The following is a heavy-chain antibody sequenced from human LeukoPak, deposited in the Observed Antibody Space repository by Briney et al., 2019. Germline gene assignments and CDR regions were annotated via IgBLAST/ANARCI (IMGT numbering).Heavy chain of an antibody. CDR1: GDYITTTNYY. CDR2: VFYSGTT. D-gene: IGHD3-9*01. J-gene: IGHJ4*02. Sequence: SETLSLTCNVSGDYITTTNYYWAWIRQPPGKGLEWIASVFYSGTTYYNPSLKSRVLISMGTSTKQISLRLTSVTATDTAIYYCARRSRLYKHETTGYHDSWGQGTLVTVSS. CDR3: ARRSRLYKHETTGYHDS. V-gene: IGHV4-39*01.